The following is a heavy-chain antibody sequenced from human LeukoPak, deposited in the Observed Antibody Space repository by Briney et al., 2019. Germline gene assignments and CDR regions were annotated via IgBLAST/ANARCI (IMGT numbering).Heavy chain of an antibody. CDR3: ATIKRGSIFGYFDF. Sequence: SETLSLTCTVSGGSISSHYWSWFRQPPGKGLEWIAYLFDSVNTKDNPSLQSRLTLSADTSKNQFSLRLSSVTAADTAVHYCATIKRGSIFGYFDFWGQGIKVTVSS. CDR1: GGSISSHY. D-gene: IGHD5-18*01. J-gene: IGHJ4*02. V-gene: IGHV4-59*11. CDR2: LFDSVNT.